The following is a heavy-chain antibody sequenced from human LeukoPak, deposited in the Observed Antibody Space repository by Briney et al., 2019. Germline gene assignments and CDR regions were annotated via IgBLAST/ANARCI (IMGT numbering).Heavy chain of an antibody. CDR1: GGSFSGYY. D-gene: IGHD3-10*01. CDR3: ARDRDSGSYSTSWFDP. V-gene: IGHV4-34*01. Sequence: SETLSLTCAVYGGSFSGYYWSWIRQPPGKGLEWIGEINHSGSTNYNPSLKSRVTISVDTSKNQFSLKLSSVTAADTAVYYCARDRDSGSYSTSWFDPWGQGTLVTVSS. CDR2: INHSGST. J-gene: IGHJ5*02.